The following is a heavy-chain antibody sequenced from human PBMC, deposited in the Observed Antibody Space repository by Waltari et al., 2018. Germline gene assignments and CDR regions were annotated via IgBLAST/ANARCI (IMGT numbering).Heavy chain of an antibody. CDR3: ARGGQLALDY. CDR2: INNGGVSST. CDR1: GFTVSNYY. V-gene: IGHV3-74*01. D-gene: IGHD6-6*01. J-gene: IGHJ4*02. Sequence: EVQLVESGGGLVQPGASLRLSCAASGFTVSNYYTHWVRQGPGKGLVWISRINNGGVSSTTYSDSVKGRFTISKDNAKNTVYLQMNSLRAEDTAVYHCARGGQLALDYWGQGTLVTVSS.